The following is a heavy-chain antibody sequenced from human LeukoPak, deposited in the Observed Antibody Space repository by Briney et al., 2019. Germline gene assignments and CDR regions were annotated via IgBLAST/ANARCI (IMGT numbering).Heavy chain of an antibody. CDR3: AKILPDTVTADY. V-gene: IGHV3-30*18. CDR2: ISYDGSNK. Sequence: GGSLRLSCAASGFTFSRYSMNWVRQAPGKGLEWVAVISYDGSNKYYADSVKGRFTISRDNSKNTLYLQMNSLRAEDTAVYYCAKILPDTVTADYWGQGTLVTVSS. D-gene: IGHD4-11*01. CDR1: GFTFSRYS. J-gene: IGHJ4*02.